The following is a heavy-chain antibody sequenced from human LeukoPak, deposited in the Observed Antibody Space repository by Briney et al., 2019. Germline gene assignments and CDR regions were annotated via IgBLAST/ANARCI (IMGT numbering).Heavy chain of an antibody. Sequence: ASVKVSCKASGYTFTSYYIHWVRQAPGEGLEWMGIINPSGGSTSYAQKFQGRVTMTRDMSTSTVYMELSSLRPEDTAVYYCARGVTITMVRELDAFDIWGQGTMVTVSS. D-gene: IGHD3-10*01. CDR2: INPSGGST. CDR1: GYTFTSYY. CDR3: ARGVTITMVRELDAFDI. V-gene: IGHV1-46*01. J-gene: IGHJ3*02.